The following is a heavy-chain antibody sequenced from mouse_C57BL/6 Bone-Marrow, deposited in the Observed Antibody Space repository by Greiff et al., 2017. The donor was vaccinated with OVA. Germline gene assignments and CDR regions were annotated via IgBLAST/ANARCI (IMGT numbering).Heavy chain of an antibody. Sequence: VQLQESGAELVRPGASVTLSCKASGYTFTDYEMHWVKQTPVHGLEWIGAIDPATGGTAYNQKFKGKAILTADKSSSTAYMELRSLTSEDSAVYYCTRRGYVHPYYFDYWGQGTTLTVSS. CDR3: TRRGYVHPYYFDY. CDR2: IDPATGGT. CDR1: GYTFTDYE. J-gene: IGHJ2*01. V-gene: IGHV1-15*01.